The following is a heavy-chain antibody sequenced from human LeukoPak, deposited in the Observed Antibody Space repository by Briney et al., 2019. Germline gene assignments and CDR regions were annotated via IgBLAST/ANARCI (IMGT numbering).Heavy chain of an antibody. CDR1: GFTFSNYN. D-gene: IGHD3-22*01. Sequence: GGSLRPSCAASGFTFSNYNMNWVRQAPGKGLEWVSSISSSSYIYYADSVKGRFTISRDNSKNTLYLQMNSLRAEDTAVYYCARGGDSSGFLDYWGQGTLVTVSS. J-gene: IGHJ4*02. CDR2: ISSSSYI. V-gene: IGHV3-69-1*01. CDR3: ARGGDSSGFLDY.